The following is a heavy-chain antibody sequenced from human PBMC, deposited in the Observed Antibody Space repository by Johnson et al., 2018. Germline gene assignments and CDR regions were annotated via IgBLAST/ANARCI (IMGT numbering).Heavy chain of an antibody. CDR1: GYTFTNYY. V-gene: IGHV1-2*02. CDR2: INPKSGGT. CDR3: ARARRRYSGSDNYSNDYYYGRDV. Sequence: QVQLVESGTEVKKPGASVKISCKASGYTFTNYYIHLVRQAPGQGLEWMGWINPKSGGTNYAQRFQDRVTMTRDTSSNTAYMELSRLGSDDTAVYYCARARRRYSGSDNYSNDYYYGRDVWGQGPTVTVSS. J-gene: IGHJ6*02. D-gene: IGHD3-10*01.